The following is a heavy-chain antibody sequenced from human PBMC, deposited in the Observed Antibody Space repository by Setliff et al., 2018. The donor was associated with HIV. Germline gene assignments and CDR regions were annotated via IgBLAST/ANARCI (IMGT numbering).Heavy chain of an antibody. CDR2: IYYSGST. Sequence: KPSETLSLTCTVSGGSISSSSYYWGWIRQPPGKGLEWIGSIYYSGSTYYNPSLKSRVTISVETSKNQFSLKLSSVTAADTAVYYCARDWTWDYGGYYYYGMDVWGQGTTVTVSS. V-gene: IGHV4-39*07. CDR1: GGSISSSSYY. CDR3: ARDWTWDYGGYYYYGMDV. J-gene: IGHJ6*02. D-gene: IGHD4-17*01.